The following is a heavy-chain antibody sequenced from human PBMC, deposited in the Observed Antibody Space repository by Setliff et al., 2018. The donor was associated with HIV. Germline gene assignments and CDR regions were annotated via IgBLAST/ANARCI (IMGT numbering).Heavy chain of an antibody. D-gene: IGHD3-22*01. CDR1: GYTFTDYY. Sequence: ASVKVSCKASGYTFTDYYIHWVQQAPGKGLEWMGRVDPEDGETTYAEKFQGRITITADTSTDTAYLELSSLRSEDSASYYCTTPLDSSGYFGSDYFDYWGQGALVTVS. CDR3: TTPLDSSGYFGSDYFDY. CDR2: VDPEDGET. V-gene: IGHV1-69-2*01. J-gene: IGHJ4*02.